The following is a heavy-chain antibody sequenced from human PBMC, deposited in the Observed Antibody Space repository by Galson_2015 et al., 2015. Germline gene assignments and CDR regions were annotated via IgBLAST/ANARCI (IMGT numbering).Heavy chain of an antibody. CDR3: ARYYDFWSGYYNERGPNDY. D-gene: IGHD3-3*01. CDR2: IDPSDSYT. J-gene: IGHJ4*02. Sequence: QSGAEEKKPGESLRISCKGSGYSFTSYWISWVRQMPGKGLEWMGRIDPSDSYTNYSPSFQGHVTISADKSISTAYLQWSSLKASDTAMYYCARYYDFWSGYYNERGPNDYWGRGTLVTVSS. CDR1: GYSFTSYW. V-gene: IGHV5-10-1*01.